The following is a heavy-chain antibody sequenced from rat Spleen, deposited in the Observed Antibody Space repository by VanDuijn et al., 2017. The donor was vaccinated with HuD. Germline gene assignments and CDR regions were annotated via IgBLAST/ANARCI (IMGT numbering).Heavy chain of an antibody. CDR3: ARSDGVHYYLPFAD. V-gene: IGHV5-58*01. J-gene: IGHJ3*01. D-gene: IGHD1-12*02. CDR1: GFTFNNYW. Sequence: EVQLVESGGGLVQPGRSLKLSCVASGFTFNNYWMYWIRQAPGEGLEWISSISPDGGSTYYPDSVKGRFTISRDNAQNTVYLQMDSLRSEDTATYYCARSDGVHYYLPFADWGQGTLVTVSS. CDR2: ISPDGGST.